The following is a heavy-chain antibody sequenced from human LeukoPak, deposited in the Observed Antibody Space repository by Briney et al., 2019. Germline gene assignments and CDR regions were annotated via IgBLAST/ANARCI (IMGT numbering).Heavy chain of an antibody. CDR1: GYTFTSNY. V-gene: IGHV1-46*01. Sequence: ASVKVACKASGYTFTSNYIHWVRQAPGQGLEWMGMIYPRDGSTSYAQKFQGRVTVTRDTSTSTVHMELSGLRSEDTAVYYCARDQEGFDYWGQGTLVTVSS. J-gene: IGHJ4*02. CDR2: IYPRDGST. CDR3: ARDQEGFDY.